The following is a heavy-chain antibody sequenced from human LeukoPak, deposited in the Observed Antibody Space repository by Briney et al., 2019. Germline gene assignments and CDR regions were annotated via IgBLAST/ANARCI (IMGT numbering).Heavy chain of an antibody. CDR2: ISYDGSNK. CDR1: GFTFSSYG. CDR3: AKEGDYYGSRSHRDAFDM. D-gene: IGHD3-10*01. Sequence: PGGSLRLSCAASGFTFSSYGMHWVRQAPGKGLEWVAVISYDGSNKYYADSVKGRFTISRDNSKNTLYLQMNSLRPEDTALYYCAKEGDYYGSRSHRDAFDMWGQGTMVTVSS. V-gene: IGHV3-30*18. J-gene: IGHJ3*02.